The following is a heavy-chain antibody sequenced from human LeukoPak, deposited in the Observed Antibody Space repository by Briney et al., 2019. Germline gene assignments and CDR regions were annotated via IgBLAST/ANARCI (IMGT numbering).Heavy chain of an antibody. D-gene: IGHD6-13*01. J-gene: IGHJ4*02. CDR3: ARPRGAAAGQAFDY. CDR2: LIPIFGTA. V-gene: IGHV1-69*01. Sequence: GSSVKVSCKASGGAFSSYAISWVRQAPGHGLEWMGGLIPIFGTANHAQKGQGRVTITADESTSTAYMELSSLGAEDTAVYYCARPRGAAAGQAFDYWGQGTLVTVSS. CDR1: GGAFSSYA.